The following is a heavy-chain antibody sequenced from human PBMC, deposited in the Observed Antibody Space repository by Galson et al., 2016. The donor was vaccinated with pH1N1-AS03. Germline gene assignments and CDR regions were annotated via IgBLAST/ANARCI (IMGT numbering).Heavy chain of an antibody. CDR1: GYTFISYV. J-gene: IGHJ6*02. V-gene: IGHV1-3*01. Sequence: SVKVSCKASGYTFISYVMHWVRQAPGQRREWMGWINAGNGNTTYSQSFQGRVTITRDTSASKAYMELSSLRSEDTAVYYSAGGRGYYGMDVWGQGTTVTDSS. D-gene: IGHD1-26*01. CDR2: INAGNGNT. CDR3: AGGRGYYGMDV.